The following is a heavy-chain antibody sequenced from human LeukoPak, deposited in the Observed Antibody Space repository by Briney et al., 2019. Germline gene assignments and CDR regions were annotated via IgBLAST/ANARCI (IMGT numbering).Heavy chain of an antibody. CDR3: ASWPVGWYGEDS. CDR2: ISYDGGNK. J-gene: IGHJ4*02. V-gene: IGHV3-30*14. D-gene: IGHD6-19*01. CDR1: GFTFSSYA. Sequence: PGRSLRLSCAGSGFTFSSYAVHWVRQAPGKGLEWVAAISYDGGNKYYVDSVQGRFTISRDTPKNTLYLQMNSLRVEDTAVYYCASWPVGWYGEDSWGQGTLVTVSS.